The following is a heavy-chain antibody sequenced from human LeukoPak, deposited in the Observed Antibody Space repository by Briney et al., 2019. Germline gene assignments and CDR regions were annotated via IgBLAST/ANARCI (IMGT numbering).Heavy chain of an antibody. D-gene: IGHD6-19*01. Sequence: GGSLRLSCAASGFTFSSYSMNWVRQAPGKGLEWVSYISSSSSTIYYADSVKGRFTISRDNAKNSLYLQMNSLRAEDTAVYYCARDPSPSIAVAVMHWYFDLWGRGTLVTVSS. V-gene: IGHV3-48*01. CDR1: GFTFSSYS. J-gene: IGHJ2*01. CDR2: ISSSSSTI. CDR3: ARDPSPSIAVAVMHWYFDL.